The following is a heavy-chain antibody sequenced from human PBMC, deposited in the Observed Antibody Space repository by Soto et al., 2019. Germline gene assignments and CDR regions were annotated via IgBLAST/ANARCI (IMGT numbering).Heavy chain of an antibody. Sequence: PGGSLRLSCAASGFTLSSYSMNWVRQAPGKGLEWVSSISSSSSYIYYADSVKGRFTISRDNAKNSLYLQMNSLRAEDTAVYYCARGSMDDRSGYYHYYYGMDVWGQGTTVTVSS. CDR3: ARGSMDDRSGYYHYYYGMDV. V-gene: IGHV3-21*01. CDR1: GFTLSSYS. D-gene: IGHD3-22*01. J-gene: IGHJ6*02. CDR2: ISSSSSYI.